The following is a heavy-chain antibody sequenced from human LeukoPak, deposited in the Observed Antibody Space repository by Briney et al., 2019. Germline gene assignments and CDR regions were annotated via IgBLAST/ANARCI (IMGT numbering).Heavy chain of an antibody. V-gene: IGHV1-8*01. CDR1: GYTFTSYD. Sequence: ASVKVSCKASGYTFTSYDINWVRQATGQGLEWMGWMNPNSGNTGYAQKFQGRVTMTRDTSISTAYMELSRLRSDDTAVYYCARDGSPAYGDYVEFDYWGQGTLVTVSS. D-gene: IGHD4-17*01. J-gene: IGHJ4*02. CDR2: MNPNSGNT. CDR3: ARDGSPAYGDYVEFDY.